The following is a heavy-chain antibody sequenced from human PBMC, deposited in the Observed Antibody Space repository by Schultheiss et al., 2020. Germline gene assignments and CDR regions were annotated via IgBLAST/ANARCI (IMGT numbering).Heavy chain of an antibody. J-gene: IGHJ4*02. CDR3: AKDLDKVWGSYRSYFDY. V-gene: IGHV6-1*01. D-gene: IGHD3-16*02. CDR1: GDSVSSNSAA. CDR2: TYYRSKWYN. Sequence: SQTLSLTCAISGDSVSSNSAAWNWIRQSPSRGLEWLGRTYYRSKWYNDYAVSVKSRITINPDTSKNQFSLKLSSVTAADTAVYYCAKDLDKVWGSYRSYFDYWGQGTLVTVSS.